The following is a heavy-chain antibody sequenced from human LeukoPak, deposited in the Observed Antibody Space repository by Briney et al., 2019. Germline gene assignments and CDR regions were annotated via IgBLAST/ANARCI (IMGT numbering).Heavy chain of an antibody. V-gene: IGHV3-66*01. Sequence: GGSLRLSCAASGFTVSSNYMSWVRQAPGKGLEWVSVIYSGGSTYYADSVKGRFTISRDNSKNTLYLQMNSLRAEDTAVYYCARASDDYGDLPFDYWGQGTLVTVSS. CDR2: IYSGGST. J-gene: IGHJ4*02. CDR3: ARASDDYGDLPFDY. CDR1: GFTVSSNY. D-gene: IGHD4-17*01.